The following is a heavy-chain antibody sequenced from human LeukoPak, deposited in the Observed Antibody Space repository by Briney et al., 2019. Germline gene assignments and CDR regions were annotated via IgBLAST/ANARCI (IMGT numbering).Heavy chain of an antibody. D-gene: IGHD3-22*01. CDR1: GFTFSSYS. CDR3: AKGSGYYDSSGSTLYYFDY. Sequence: GGSLRLSCAASGFTFSSYSMNWVRQAPGKGLEWVSCISSSSTIYYADSVKGRFTISRDNSKNTLYLQMNSLRAEDTAVYYCAKGSGYYDSSGSTLYYFDYRGQGTLVTVSS. CDR2: ISSSSTI. J-gene: IGHJ4*02. V-gene: IGHV3-48*01.